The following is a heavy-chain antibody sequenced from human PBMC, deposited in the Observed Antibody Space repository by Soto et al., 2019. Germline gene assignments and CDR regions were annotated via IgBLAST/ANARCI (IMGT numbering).Heavy chain of an antibody. CDR1: GFTFSSYA. CDR2: ISGSGGST. J-gene: IGHJ5*02. D-gene: IGHD5-18*01. V-gene: IGHV3-23*01. Sequence: GGSLRLSCAASGFTFSSYAMSWVRQAPGKGLEWVSAISGSGGSTYYADSVKGRFTISRDNSKNTLYLQMNSLRAEDTAVYYCATLDTAMVITGWFDPWGQGTLVTVSS. CDR3: ATLDTAMVITGWFDP.